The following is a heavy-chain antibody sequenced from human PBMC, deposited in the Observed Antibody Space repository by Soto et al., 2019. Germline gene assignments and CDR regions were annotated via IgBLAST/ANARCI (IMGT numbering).Heavy chain of an antibody. Sequence: GGSLRLSCAASGFTFSSYAISWVRQAPGKGLEWVSAISGSGGSTYYADSVKGRFTISRDNSKNTLYLQMNSLRAEDTAVYYCAKDWSAMVREIGSYFDYWGQGTLVTVSS. J-gene: IGHJ4*02. V-gene: IGHV3-23*01. CDR3: AKDWSAMVREIGSYFDY. CDR2: ISGSGGST. D-gene: IGHD3-10*01. CDR1: GFTFSSYA.